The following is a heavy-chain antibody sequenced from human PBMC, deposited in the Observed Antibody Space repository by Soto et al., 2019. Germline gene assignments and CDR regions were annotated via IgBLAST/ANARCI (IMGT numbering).Heavy chain of an antibody. V-gene: IGHV1-18*01. CDR1: GYTFTSYG. CDR3: ATIRGNYDFWSGSYYYYMDV. D-gene: IGHD3-3*01. Sequence: QVQLVQSGAEVKKPGASVKVSCKASGYTFTSYGISWVRQAPGQVLEWMGWISAYNGNTNYAQKLQGRVTMTTDTSPSTAYMELRSLRSDDTAVYYCATIRGNYDFWSGSYYYYMDVWGKGTTVTVSS. CDR2: ISAYNGNT. J-gene: IGHJ6*03.